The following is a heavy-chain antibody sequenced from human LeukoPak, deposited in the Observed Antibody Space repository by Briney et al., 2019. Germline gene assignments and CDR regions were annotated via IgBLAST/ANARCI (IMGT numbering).Heavy chain of an antibody. Sequence: ASVKVSCKASGFTFTSSAVQWVRQARGQRLEWIGWIVVGSGNTNYAQKFQERVTITRDMSTSTAYMELSSLRSEDTAVYYCAAGYYDSSGYYLLDYWGQGTLVTVSS. V-gene: IGHV1-58*01. CDR3: AAGYYDSSGYYLLDY. CDR1: GFTFTSSA. D-gene: IGHD3-22*01. CDR2: IVVGSGNT. J-gene: IGHJ4*02.